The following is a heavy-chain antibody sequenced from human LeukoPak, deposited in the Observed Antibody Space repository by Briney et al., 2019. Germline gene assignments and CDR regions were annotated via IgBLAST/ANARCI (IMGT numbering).Heavy chain of an antibody. D-gene: IGHD3-10*01. V-gene: IGHV3-21*01. CDR1: GFTFSSYA. Sequence: GRSLRLSCAASGFTFSSYAMHWVRQAPGKGLEWVSSISSSSSYIYYADSVKGRFTISRDNAENSLYLQMNSLRAEDTAVYYCARDFESRGDGAFDIWGQGTMATVSS. CDR2: ISSSSSYI. J-gene: IGHJ3*02. CDR3: ARDFESRGDGAFDI.